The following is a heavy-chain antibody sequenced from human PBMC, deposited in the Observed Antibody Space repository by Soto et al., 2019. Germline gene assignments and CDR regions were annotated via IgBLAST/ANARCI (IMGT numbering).Heavy chain of an antibody. CDR3: ARGGSLITRNAWFDP. CDR1: GFTFSSYG. J-gene: IGHJ5*02. D-gene: IGHD1-20*01. V-gene: IGHV3-33*01. CDR2: IWYDGSNK. Sequence: GGSLRLSCAASGFTFSSYGMHWVRQAPGKGLEWVAVIWYDGSNKYYADSVKGRFTISRDNSKNTLYLQMNSLRAEDTAVYYCARGGSLITRNAWFDPWGQGTLVTVS.